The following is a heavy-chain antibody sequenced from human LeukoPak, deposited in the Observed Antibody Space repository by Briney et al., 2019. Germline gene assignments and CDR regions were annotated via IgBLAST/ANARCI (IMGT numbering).Heavy chain of an antibody. D-gene: IGHD3-22*01. CDR3: ARDADYYDGNGPYYFDF. Sequence: PGGSLRLSCAASGFTFSNYAMHWVRQAPGKGLEWVAVIWYDGSNKYYVDSVKGRFTISRDNSKNTLYLQMHSLRAEDTAVYYCARDADYYDGNGPYYFDFWGQGTLVTVSS. CDR1: GFTFSNYA. CDR2: IWYDGSNK. J-gene: IGHJ4*02. V-gene: IGHV3-33*01.